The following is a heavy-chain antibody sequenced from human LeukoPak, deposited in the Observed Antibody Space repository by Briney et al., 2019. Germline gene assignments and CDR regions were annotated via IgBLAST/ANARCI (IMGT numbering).Heavy chain of an antibody. Sequence: QSGGSLRLSCAASGFTFSSYAMSWVRQAPGKGLEWVSGISGSGGSTYYADSVKGRFTISRDNSKNTLYLQMNSLRAEDTAVYYCANGYCTNGVCYPYYYYHMDVWGKGTTVTVSS. D-gene: IGHD2-8*01. J-gene: IGHJ6*03. V-gene: IGHV3-23*01. CDR3: ANGYCTNGVCYPYYYYHMDV. CDR1: GFTFSSYA. CDR2: ISGSGGST.